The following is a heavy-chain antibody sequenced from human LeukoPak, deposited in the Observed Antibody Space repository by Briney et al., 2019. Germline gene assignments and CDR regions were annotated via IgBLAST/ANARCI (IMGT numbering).Heavy chain of an antibody. CDR2: MNPNSGNT. CDR1: GYTFTSYD. J-gene: IGHJ4*02. Sequence: GASVKVSCKASGYTFTSYDINWVRQATGQGLEWMGWMNPNSGNTGYAQKFQGRVTMTRNTSISTAYMELSSLRSEDTAVYYCARVRSRDGYNFGYWGQETLVTVSS. CDR3: ARVRSRDGYNFGY. V-gene: IGHV1-8*01. D-gene: IGHD5-24*01.